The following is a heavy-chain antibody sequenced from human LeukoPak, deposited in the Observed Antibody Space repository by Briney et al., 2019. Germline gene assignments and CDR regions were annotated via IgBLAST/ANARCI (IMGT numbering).Heavy chain of an antibody. D-gene: IGHD4-11*01. CDR3: AREATVTTPDAFDI. CDR2: IYYSGSS. J-gene: IGHJ3*02. CDR1: GGSINSGAFY. V-gene: IGHV4-31*03. Sequence: SETLSLTCTVSGGSINSGAFYWNWIRQHPGKGLEWVGYIYYSGSSSYNPSLKSRVTISVDTSKNQFSLKLSSVTAADTAVYYCAREATVTTPDAFDIWGQGTMVTVSS.